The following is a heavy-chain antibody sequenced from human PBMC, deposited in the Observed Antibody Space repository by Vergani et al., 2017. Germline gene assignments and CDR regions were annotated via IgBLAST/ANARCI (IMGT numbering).Heavy chain of an antibody. CDR3: ARRYCSSTSCYQDYFDY. D-gene: IGHD2-2*01. CDR1: GGSISPYY. CDR2: IYTSEST. Sequence: QVQLQESGPGLVKPSETLSLTCIVSGGSISPYYWSWIRQPAGKGLEWIGRIYTSESTNYNPSLKSRVTMSVDTSKNQFSLKLSSVTAADTAVYYCARRYCSSTSCYQDYFDYWGQGTLVTVSS. J-gene: IGHJ4*02. V-gene: IGHV4-4*07.